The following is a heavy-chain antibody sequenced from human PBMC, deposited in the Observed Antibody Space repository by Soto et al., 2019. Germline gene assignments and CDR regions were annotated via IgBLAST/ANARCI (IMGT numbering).Heavy chain of an antibody. Sequence: ASVKVSCKASGGTFSSYAISWVRQAPGQGLEWMGGIIPIFGTANYAQKFQGRVTITADESTSTAYMELSSLRSEDTAVYYCARDLPLGDYVGGFDYWGQGTLVTVSS. J-gene: IGHJ4*02. D-gene: IGHD4-17*01. CDR2: IIPIFGTA. V-gene: IGHV1-69*13. CDR1: GGTFSSYA. CDR3: ARDLPLGDYVGGFDY.